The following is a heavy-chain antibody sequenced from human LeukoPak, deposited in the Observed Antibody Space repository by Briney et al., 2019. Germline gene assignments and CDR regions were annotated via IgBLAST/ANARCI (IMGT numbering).Heavy chain of an antibody. CDR1: GGSFSGYY. Sequence: PSETLSLTCAVYGGSFSGYYWSWIRQPPGKGPEWIGEINHSGSTNYNPSLKSRVTISVDTSKNQFSLKLSSVTAADTAVYYCARDPTRPWYSSSWSTYLYYYYYGMDVWGQGTTVTVSS. V-gene: IGHV4-34*01. J-gene: IGHJ6*02. CDR2: INHSGST. D-gene: IGHD6-13*01. CDR3: ARDPTRPWYSSSWSTYLYYYYYGMDV.